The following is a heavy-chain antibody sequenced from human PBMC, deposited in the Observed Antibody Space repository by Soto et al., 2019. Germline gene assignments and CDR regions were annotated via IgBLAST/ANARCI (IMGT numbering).Heavy chain of an antibody. CDR3: ARAERGGIAAAGPNNWFDP. J-gene: IGHJ5*02. Sequence: SQTLSLTCAISGDSVSSNSAAWNWIRQSPSRGLEWLGRTYYRSKWYNDYAVSVKSRITINPDTSKNQFSLQLNSVTPEDTAVYYCARAERGGIAAAGPNNWFDPWGQGTLVTSPQ. CDR1: GDSVSSNSAA. V-gene: IGHV6-1*01. D-gene: IGHD6-13*01. CDR2: TYYRSKWYN.